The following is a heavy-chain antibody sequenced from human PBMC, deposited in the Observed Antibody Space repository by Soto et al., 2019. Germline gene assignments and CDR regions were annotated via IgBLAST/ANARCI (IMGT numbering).Heavy chain of an antibody. D-gene: IGHD5-12*01. CDR3: ARAIVVTIGGMDV. CDR1: GGSISSADYY. CDR2: IYYSGST. J-gene: IGHJ6*02. Sequence: SETLSLTCTVSGGSISSADYYWSWVRQPPGKGLEWIGYIYYSGSTFVNPSLKSRVTISKDMSRNEFSLRLNSVTAADTAVYYCARAIVVTIGGMDVWGQGTTVTVSS. V-gene: IGHV4-30-4*01.